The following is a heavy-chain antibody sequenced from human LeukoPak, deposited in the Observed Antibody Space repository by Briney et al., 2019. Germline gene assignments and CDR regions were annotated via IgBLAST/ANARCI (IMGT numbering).Heavy chain of an antibody. CDR2: ISVSGSIT. CDR1: GFSFSSYS. J-gene: IGHJ6*02. D-gene: IGHD2/OR15-2a*01. Sequence: GWSLTLSCAPSGFSFSSYSMTWVRQAPGKGLEWVLVISVSGSITWYADPVKGRFTISRDNSKNTLYLQMSSLRAEDTALYYGGQGGRRNGMAVWGQGTTGTVSS. V-gene: IGHV3-23*01. CDR3: GQGGRRNGMAV.